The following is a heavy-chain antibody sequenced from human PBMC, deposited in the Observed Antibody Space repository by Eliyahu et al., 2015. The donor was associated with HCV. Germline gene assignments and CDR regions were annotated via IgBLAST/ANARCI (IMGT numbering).Heavy chain of an antibody. D-gene: IGHD3-3*01. CDR3: ARGDVLRFLEWPKLDA. Sequence: EVQLVESGGGLVQPGGSLRLSCAASGFTFSSYWMHWVRQAPGKGLVWVSRINSDGSSTSYADSVKGRFTISRDNAKNTLYLQMNSLRAEDTAVYYCARGDVLRFLEWPKLDAWGQGTTVTVSS. J-gene: IGHJ6*02. CDR1: GFTFSSYW. CDR2: INSDGSST. V-gene: IGHV3-74*01.